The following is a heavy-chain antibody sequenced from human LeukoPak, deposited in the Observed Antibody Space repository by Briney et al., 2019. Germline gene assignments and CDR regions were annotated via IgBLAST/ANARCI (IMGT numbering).Heavy chain of an antibody. J-gene: IGHJ2*01. CDR2: LYSGSDT. CDR3: ARVGDHFHWYLDL. Sequence: GGSLRLSCAASGFTVSTNYMNWVRQAPGKGMEWVSILYSGSDTYYADSVKGRFTISRDSSKNILSLQMNNLRAEDTAVYYCARVGDHFHWYLDLWGRGTLVTVSS. D-gene: IGHD3-10*01. CDR1: GFTVSTNY. V-gene: IGHV3-53*01.